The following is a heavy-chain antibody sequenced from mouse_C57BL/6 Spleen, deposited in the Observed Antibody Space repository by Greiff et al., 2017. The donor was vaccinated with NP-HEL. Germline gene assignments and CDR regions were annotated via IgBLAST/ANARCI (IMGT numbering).Heavy chain of an antibody. CDR2: INPNNGGT. Sequence: VQLQQSGPELVKPGASVKISCKASGYTFTDYYMNWVKQSHGKSLEWIGDINPNNGGTSYNQKFKGKATLTVDKSSSTAYMELRSLTSEDSAVYYCARTVPYYFDYWGQGTTLTVSS. CDR1: GYTFTDYY. V-gene: IGHV1-26*01. J-gene: IGHJ2*01. CDR3: ARTVPYYFDY.